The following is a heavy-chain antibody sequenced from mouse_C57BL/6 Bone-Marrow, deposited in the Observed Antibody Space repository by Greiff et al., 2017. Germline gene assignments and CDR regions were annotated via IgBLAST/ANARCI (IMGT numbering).Heavy chain of an antibody. CDR2: IYPGSGST. Sequence: QVQLQQPGAELVKPGASVKMSCKASGYTFTSYWITWVKQRPGQGLEWIGDIYPGSGSTNYNEKFKSKATLTVDTSSSTAYMQLSSLTSEDSAVYYCARRVSIHDGYYGGYFDVWGTGTTVTVSS. CDR1: GYTFTSYW. V-gene: IGHV1-55*01. J-gene: IGHJ1*03. CDR3: ARRVSIHDGYYGGYFDV. D-gene: IGHD2-3*01.